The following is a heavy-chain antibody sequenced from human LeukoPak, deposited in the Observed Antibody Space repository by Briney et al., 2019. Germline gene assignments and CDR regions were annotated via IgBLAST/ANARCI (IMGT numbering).Heavy chain of an antibody. V-gene: IGHV3-23*01. J-gene: IGHJ4*02. Sequence: GASLRLSCAASGFTISHSAMGWVRQAPGKGLEWVSAIAGSGGSTYYADSVKGRFTISRDISKNTVYLQMNSLRAEYTALYYCSNWVSVPYYFDSWGQGTLVTVSS. CDR1: GFTISHSA. CDR3: SNWVSVPYYFDS. CDR2: IAGSGGST. D-gene: IGHD5/OR15-5a*01.